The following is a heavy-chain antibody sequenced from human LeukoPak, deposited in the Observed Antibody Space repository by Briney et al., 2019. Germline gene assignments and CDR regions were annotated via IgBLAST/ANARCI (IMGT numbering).Heavy chain of an antibody. V-gene: IGHV4-31*03. CDR1: GGSISSGGYY. D-gene: IGHD3-22*01. CDR2: IYYSGST. CDR3: ARGGGYYTYVDY. Sequence: SQTLSLTCTVSGGSISSGGYYWSWIRQHPGKGLEWIGYIYYSGSTNYNPSLKSRVTISVDPPKNQFSLKLSSVTAADTAVYYCARGGGYYTYVDYWGQGTLVTVSS. J-gene: IGHJ4*02.